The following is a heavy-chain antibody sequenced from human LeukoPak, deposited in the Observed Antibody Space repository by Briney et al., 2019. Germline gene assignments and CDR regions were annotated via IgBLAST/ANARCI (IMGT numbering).Heavy chain of an antibody. CDR2: IYYSGST. V-gene: IGHV4-59*01. CDR3: AREVYSSGWYDYFDY. Sequence: SETLSLTCTVSGGSISSYYWSWIRQPPGKGLEWIGYIYYSGSTNCNPSLKSRVTISVDTSKNQFSLKVSSVTAADTAVYYCAREVYSSGWYDYFDYWGQGALVTVSS. D-gene: IGHD6-19*01. J-gene: IGHJ4*02. CDR1: GGSISSYY.